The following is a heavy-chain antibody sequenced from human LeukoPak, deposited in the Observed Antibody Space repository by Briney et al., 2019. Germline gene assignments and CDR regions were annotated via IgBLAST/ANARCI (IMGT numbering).Heavy chain of an antibody. Sequence: GGSLRLSCAASGFTFSSFGMHWVRQAPGKGLEWVAFIRYDGSNKYYADSVKGRFTISRDNSKNTLYLQMNSLRAEDTAVYYCRTNGAYGSGSIDYWGQGTLVTVSS. D-gene: IGHD3-10*01. V-gene: IGHV3-30*02. CDR3: RTNGAYGSGSIDY. CDR2: IRYDGSNK. CDR1: GFTFSSFG. J-gene: IGHJ4*02.